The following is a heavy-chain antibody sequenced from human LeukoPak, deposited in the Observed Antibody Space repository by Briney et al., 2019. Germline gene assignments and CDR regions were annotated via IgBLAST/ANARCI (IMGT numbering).Heavy chain of an antibody. CDR2: INHSGSA. Sequence: PSETLSLTCAVSGGSFSGYYWTWIRQPPGKGLEWIGEINHSGSANYNPSLKSRVTISLDTSKNQFSLKLSSVTAADTAVYYCARGRQQLVFDYWGQGTLVTVSS. CDR1: GGSFSGYY. CDR3: ARGRQQLVFDY. D-gene: IGHD6-13*01. J-gene: IGHJ4*02. V-gene: IGHV4-34*01.